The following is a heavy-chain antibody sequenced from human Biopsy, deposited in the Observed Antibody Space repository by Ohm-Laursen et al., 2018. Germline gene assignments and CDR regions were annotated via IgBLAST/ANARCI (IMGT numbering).Heavy chain of an antibody. J-gene: IGHJ3*02. CDR3: AKNLAVSSYALDI. D-gene: IGHD2/OR15-2a*01. CDR2: IYSSVKT. Sequence: SQTLSLTCTVSGDSVTKFYWSWIPQPPGKGLEWIGHIYSSVKTNYNPFLQSRVSISVDTSKNQFSLKLGSVTAADTAVYYCAKNLAVSSYALDIWGQGTMVTVSS. V-gene: IGHV4-59*02. CDR1: GDSVTKFY.